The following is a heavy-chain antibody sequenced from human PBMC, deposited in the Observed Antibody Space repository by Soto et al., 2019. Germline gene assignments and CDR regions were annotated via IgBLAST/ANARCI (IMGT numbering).Heavy chain of an antibody. J-gene: IGHJ6*03. CDR1: GFTFSSHW. Sequence: PGGSLRLSCAASGFTFSSHWMTWVRQAPGKGLEWVANIKQDGSQKYYVDSVKGRFTISRDNAWNSLHLQMNSLRAEDTAVYYCARVHSWNDVTNDYYYYMDVWGKGTTVTVSS. CDR2: IKQDGSQK. CDR3: ARVHSWNDVTNDYYYYMDV. V-gene: IGHV3-7*01. D-gene: IGHD1-20*01.